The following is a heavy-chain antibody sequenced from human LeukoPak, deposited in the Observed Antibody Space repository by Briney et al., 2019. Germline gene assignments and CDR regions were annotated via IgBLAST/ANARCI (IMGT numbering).Heavy chain of an antibody. Sequence: PGGSLRLSCAASGFTVSSNYMSWVRQAPGKGLEWVSVIYSGGRTYHADSVKGRFTISRDNSKNTLYLQMNSLRVEDTAVYYCARESEGYYDSSAYEDWGQGTVVSVSS. CDR3: ARESEGYYDSSAYED. J-gene: IGHJ4*02. CDR2: IYSGGRT. D-gene: IGHD3-22*01. V-gene: IGHV3-53*01. CDR1: GFTVSSNY.